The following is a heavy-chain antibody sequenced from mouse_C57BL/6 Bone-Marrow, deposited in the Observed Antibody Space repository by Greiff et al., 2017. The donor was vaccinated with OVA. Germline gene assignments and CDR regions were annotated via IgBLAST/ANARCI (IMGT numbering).Heavy chain of an antibody. CDR2: ISNLAYSI. CDR1: GFTFSDYG. J-gene: IGHJ1*03. CDR3: ARYGSSWYFDV. V-gene: IGHV5-15*01. D-gene: IGHD1-1*01. Sequence: EVKLVESGGGLVQPGGSLKLSCAASGFTFSDYGMAWVRQAPRKGPEWVAFISNLAYSIYYADTVTGRFTISRENAKNTLYLEMSSLRSEDTAMYYCARYGSSWYFDVWGTGTTVTVSS.